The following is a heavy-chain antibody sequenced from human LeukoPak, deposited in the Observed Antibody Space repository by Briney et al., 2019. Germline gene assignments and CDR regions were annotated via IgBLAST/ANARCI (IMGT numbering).Heavy chain of an antibody. V-gene: IGHV4-4*07. D-gene: IGHD3-10*01. CDR1: GGSITSYY. CDR3: ARVRDVNWFDP. CDR2: IYTSGST. Sequence: PSETLSLTCTVSGGSITSYYWSWIRQPAGRGLEWIGRIYTSGSTNYNPSLKSRVTMSIDTSKSQFSLKLSSVTAADTAVYYCARVRDVNWFDPWGQGTLVTVSS. J-gene: IGHJ5*02.